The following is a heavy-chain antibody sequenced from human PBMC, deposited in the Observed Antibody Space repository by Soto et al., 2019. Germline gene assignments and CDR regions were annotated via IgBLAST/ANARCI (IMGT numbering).Heavy chain of an antibody. Sequence: QVQLVQSGGEVKKPGASVKVSCKTSGYTFTNYGISWVRQAPGQGLEWMGWINPYNGNTNYAQNLQGRLTMTTDTATTTAYMELRSLTYDEAALYACTRTKPGACFDTWGPGTLVTVSS. D-gene: IGHD3-10*01. V-gene: IGHV1-18*01. CDR3: TRTKPGACFDT. CDR1: GYTFTNYG. J-gene: IGHJ5*01. CDR2: INPYNGNT.